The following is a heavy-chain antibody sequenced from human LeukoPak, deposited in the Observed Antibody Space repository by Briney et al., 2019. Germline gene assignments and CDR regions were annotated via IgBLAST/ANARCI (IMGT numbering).Heavy chain of an antibody. CDR3: AKDLVGYCSGGSCHNWFDP. J-gene: IGHJ5*02. V-gene: IGHV3-23*01. CDR2: ISGSGGST. CDR1: GFTFSSYA. Sequence: GGSLRLSCAASGFTFSSYAMSWVRQAPGKGPEWVSAISGSGGSTYYADSVKGRFTISRDNSKNTLYLQMNSLRAEDTAVYYCAKDLVGYCSGGSCHNWFDPWGQGTLVTVSS. D-gene: IGHD2-15*01.